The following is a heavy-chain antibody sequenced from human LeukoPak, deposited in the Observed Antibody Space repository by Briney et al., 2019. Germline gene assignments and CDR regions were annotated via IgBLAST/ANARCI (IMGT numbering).Heavy chain of an antibody. D-gene: IGHD3-10*01. J-gene: IGHJ4*02. V-gene: IGHV3-21*01. CDR1: GFTFSSYS. CDR2: INRTGSYI. CDR3: ARNYDLGTYPIDY. Sequence: TGGSLRLSCAASGFTFSSYSMNWVRQAPGKGLEWVSSINRTGSYIYYADSLKGRFTISRDNAKNSLYLQMNSLRAEDTAVHYCARNYDLGTYPIDYWGQGTLVTVSS.